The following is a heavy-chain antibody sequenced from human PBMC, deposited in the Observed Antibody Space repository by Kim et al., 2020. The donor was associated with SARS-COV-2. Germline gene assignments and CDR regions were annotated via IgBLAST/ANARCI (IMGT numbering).Heavy chain of an antibody. J-gene: IGHJ4*02. CDR1: GFTFSSYG. V-gene: IGHV3-33*01. CDR3: ARGGERGSSWYLPIDY. Sequence: GGSLRLSCAASGFTFSSYGMHWVRQAPGKGLEWVAVIWYDASNECYADSVKGRFTMSRDNSKKTLYLQMNSLRAEDTAVYYCARGGERGSSWYLPIDYWGQGTLVTVSS. CDR2: IWYDASNE. D-gene: IGHD6-13*01.